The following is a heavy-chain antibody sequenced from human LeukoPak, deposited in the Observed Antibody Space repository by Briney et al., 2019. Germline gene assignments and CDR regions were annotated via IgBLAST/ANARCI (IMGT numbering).Heavy chain of an antibody. J-gene: IGHJ4*02. V-gene: IGHV3-7*01. D-gene: IGHD3-10*01. CDR1: GFTFSRHR. CDR2: IKQDGSDK. Sequence: GGSLRLSCAASGFTFSRHRRSWVRQAPGKGLEWVANIKQDGSDKYYVDSVKGRFTISRDNAKNSLSLQMNSLRVEDTAVYYCARNRGFGANDYWGQGTLVTVSS. CDR3: ARNRGFGANDY.